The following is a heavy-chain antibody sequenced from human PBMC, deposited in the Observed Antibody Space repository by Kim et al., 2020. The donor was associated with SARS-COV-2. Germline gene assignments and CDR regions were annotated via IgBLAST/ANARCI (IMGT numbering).Heavy chain of an antibody. Sequence: GGSLRLSCAASGFTFSSYAMHWVRQAPGKGLEWVAVISYDGSNKYYADSVKGRFTISRDNSKNTLYLQMNSLRAEDTAVYYCARDDGSGRPDYWGQGTLVTVSS. D-gene: IGHD3-10*01. CDR2: ISYDGSNK. V-gene: IGHV3-30*04. CDR1: GFTFSSYA. J-gene: IGHJ4*02. CDR3: ARDDGSGRPDY.